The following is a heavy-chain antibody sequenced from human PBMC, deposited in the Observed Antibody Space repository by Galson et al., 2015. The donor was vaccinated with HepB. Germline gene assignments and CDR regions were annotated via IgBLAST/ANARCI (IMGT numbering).Heavy chain of an antibody. CDR1: GFSLTTSGVG. V-gene: IGHV2-5*02. J-gene: IGHJ4*02. CDR3: AYSSRRYYFDF. CDR2: IYWDDDK. D-gene: IGHD3-16*02. Sequence: PALVKPTQTLTPTCSFSGFSLTTSGVGVGWFRQPPGKALEWLALIYWDDDKRYSPSLKRRLTLSRDTSKNQVVLTVTNMDPVDSATYFCAYSSRRYYFDFWGQGTLVTVSS.